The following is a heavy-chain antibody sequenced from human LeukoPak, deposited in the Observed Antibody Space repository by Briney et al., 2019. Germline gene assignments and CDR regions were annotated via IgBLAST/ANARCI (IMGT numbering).Heavy chain of an antibody. CDR1: GFAFSTYT. CDR2: IRSTGDTI. J-gene: IGHJ3*02. V-gene: IGHV3-48*04. D-gene: IGHD2-15*01. CDR3: AKEADSGAFDI. Sequence: GGSLRLSCAASGFAFSTYTMNWVRQAPGKGLEWVSYIRSTGDTIYYADSVKGRFTISRDSAKNSLYLQMNSLRAEETALYYCAKEADSGAFDIWGQGTMVTVSS.